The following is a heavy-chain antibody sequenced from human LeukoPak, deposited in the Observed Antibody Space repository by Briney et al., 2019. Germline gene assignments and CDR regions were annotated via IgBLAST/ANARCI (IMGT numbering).Heavy chain of an antibody. V-gene: IGHV3-15*01. D-gene: IGHD3-10*01. CDR3: TTDLGTYYHGSQRLIPIDY. Sequence: PGGSLRLSCVDSGFTFTNAWMSWARQAPGAGLAWIGRIKSKTDGETTNYAEPVRGRFTISRDDSKSAVYLQMNSLKIEDTAVYYCTTDLGTYYHGSQRLIPIDYWGQGTLVTVSS. CDR1: GFTFTNAW. J-gene: IGHJ4*02. CDR2: IKSKTDGETT.